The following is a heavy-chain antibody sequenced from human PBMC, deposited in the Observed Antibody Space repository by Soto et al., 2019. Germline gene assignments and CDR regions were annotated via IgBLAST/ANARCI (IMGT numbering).Heavy chain of an antibody. CDR3: AREIGGQGSY. Sequence: EVQVVESGGDLVQPGGSLRLSCAGSGFSISNYWMSWVRQAPGKGLEWVANINQDGSQKYYVDSVKGRFTISRDTAKNSVFLQMNSLRAEDTAVYYCAREIGGQGSYWGQGTLVTVSS. V-gene: IGHV3-7*01. CDR2: INQDGSQK. J-gene: IGHJ4*02. D-gene: IGHD3-16*01. CDR1: GFSISNYW.